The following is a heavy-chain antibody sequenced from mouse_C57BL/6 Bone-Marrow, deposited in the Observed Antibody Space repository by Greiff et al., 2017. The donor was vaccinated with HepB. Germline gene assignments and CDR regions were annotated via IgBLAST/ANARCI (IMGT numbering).Heavy chain of an antibody. CDR3: TTDYGSSHWYFDV. CDR2: IDPENGDT. V-gene: IGHV14-4*01. Sequence: VQLQQSGAELVRPGASVKLSCPASGFNITADYMPWVKQRPEQGLEWIGWIDPENGDTEYASKFQGKATITADTSSNTAYLQLSSLTSEDTAVYYCTTDYGSSHWYFDVWGTGTTVTVAS. D-gene: IGHD1-1*01. CDR1: GFNITADY. J-gene: IGHJ1*03.